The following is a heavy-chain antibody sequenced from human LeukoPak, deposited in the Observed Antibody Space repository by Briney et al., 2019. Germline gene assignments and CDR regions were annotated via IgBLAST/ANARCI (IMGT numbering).Heavy chain of an antibody. J-gene: IGHJ6*03. Sequence: AASVKVSCKASGYTFTGYYMHWVRQAPGQGLEWMGWINPNSGGTNYAQKFQGRVTMTRDTSISTAYMELSRLRSDDTAVYYCARGPSGYRYYYYMDVWGKGTTVTVSS. CDR3: ARGPSGYRYYYYMDV. CDR1: GYTFTGYY. V-gene: IGHV1-2*02. D-gene: IGHD3-22*01. CDR2: INPNSGGT.